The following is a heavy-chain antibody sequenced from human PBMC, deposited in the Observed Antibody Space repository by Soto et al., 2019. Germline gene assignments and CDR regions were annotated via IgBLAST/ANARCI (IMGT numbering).Heavy chain of an antibody. J-gene: IGHJ1*01. CDR2: IYSGGST. V-gene: IGHV3-53*01. D-gene: IGHD3-22*01. CDR1: GFTVSSNY. Sequence: EVQLVESGGGLIQPGGSLRLSCAASGFTVSSNYMSWVRQAPGKGLEWVSVIYSGGSTYYADSVKGRFTISRDNSNHTVHPLMNSLNAEDMAVYFCARVRVESGYPEYFQHWGQGTRVTVSS. CDR3: ARVRVESGYPEYFQH.